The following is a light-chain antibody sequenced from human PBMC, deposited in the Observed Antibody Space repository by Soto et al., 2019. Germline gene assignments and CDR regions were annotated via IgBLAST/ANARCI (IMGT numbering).Light chain of an antibody. CDR3: QSYDSSLSGSEV. J-gene: IGLJ1*01. CDR1: SSNIGAHY. Sequence: QSVLTQPPSASETPGQRVTISCSGSSSNIGAHYVYWYQQLPGTAPKFLIYGNSNRPSGVPDRFSGSKSGTSASLAITGLQAEDEADYYCQSYDSSLSGSEVFGTGTKLTVL. V-gene: IGLV1-40*01. CDR2: GNS.